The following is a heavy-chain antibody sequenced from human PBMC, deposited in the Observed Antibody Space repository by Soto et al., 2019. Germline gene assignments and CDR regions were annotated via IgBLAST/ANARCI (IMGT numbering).Heavy chain of an antibody. CDR1: GGTFSSYA. CDR3: ARGRARVTITGTSYYYYYGMDV. CDR2: IIPIFGTA. Sequence: QVQLVQSGAEVKKPGSSVKVSCKASGGTFSSYAISWVRQAPGQGLEWMGGIIPIFGTANYAQKVQGRVKITADESTSTAYMELSSLRSEDTAVYYCARGRARVTITGTSYYYYYGMDVWGQGTTVTVSS. D-gene: IGHD1-7*01. V-gene: IGHV1-69*01. J-gene: IGHJ6*02.